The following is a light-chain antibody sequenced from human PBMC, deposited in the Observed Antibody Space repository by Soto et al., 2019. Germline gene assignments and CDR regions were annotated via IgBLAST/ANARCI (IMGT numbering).Light chain of an antibody. CDR3: QHYNSYSWT. CDR1: QNISSN. V-gene: IGKV1-5*01. Sequence: EIEMNQSPSSLSASKGDRVTISCRASQNISSNLAWYQQKPGQAPKLLIYGASTMASGVPSRFSGSGSGTDFTLTISSLQPEDFATYYCQHYNSYSWTFGLGTQVDI. J-gene: IGKJ1*01. CDR2: GAS.